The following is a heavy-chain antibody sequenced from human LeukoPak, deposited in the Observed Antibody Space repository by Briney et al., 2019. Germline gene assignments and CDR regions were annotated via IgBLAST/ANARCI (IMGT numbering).Heavy chain of an antibody. D-gene: IGHD2-2*01. J-gene: IGHJ6*02. V-gene: IGHV3-23*01. CDR3: AKYGHCSSTSCLSVYYYYGMDV. CDR1: GFTFSSYA. CDR2: INGSGGST. Sequence: GGSLRLSRAASGFTFSSYAMSWVRQAPGKGLEWVSAINGSGGSTYYADSVKGRFTISRDNSKNTLYLQMNSLRAEDTAVYYCAKYGHCSSTSCLSVYYYYGMDVWGQGTTVTVSS.